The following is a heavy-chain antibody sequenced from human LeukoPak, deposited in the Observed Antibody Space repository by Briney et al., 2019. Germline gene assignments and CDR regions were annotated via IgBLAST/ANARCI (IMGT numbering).Heavy chain of an antibody. Sequence: MPGGFLRLSCAASGFTFSKVWMSWVRQAPGKGLEWVGRIKSKTDGGTIDYAAPVKGRFTISRDDSKDTLFLQMNSLKTEDTAVYYCTTDLSELDDSGYYAKYFHHWGQGTLVSVSS. J-gene: IGHJ1*01. D-gene: IGHD3-22*01. CDR1: GFTFSKVW. V-gene: IGHV3-15*01. CDR3: TTDLSELDDSGYYAKYFHH. CDR2: IKSKTDGGTI.